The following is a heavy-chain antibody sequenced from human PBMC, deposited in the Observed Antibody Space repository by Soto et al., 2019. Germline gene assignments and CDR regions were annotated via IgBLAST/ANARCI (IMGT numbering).Heavy chain of an antibody. J-gene: IGHJ4*02. V-gene: IGHV4-59*01. CDR3: ARVRAAGTDFGY. CDR1: GGSISSYY. D-gene: IGHD6-13*01. Sequence: SETLSLTCTDSGGSISSYYWSWIRQPPGKGLEWIGYIYYSGSTNYNPSLKSRVTISVDTSKNQFSLKLSSVTAADTAVYYCARVRAAGTDFGYWGQGTLVTVS. CDR2: IYYSGST.